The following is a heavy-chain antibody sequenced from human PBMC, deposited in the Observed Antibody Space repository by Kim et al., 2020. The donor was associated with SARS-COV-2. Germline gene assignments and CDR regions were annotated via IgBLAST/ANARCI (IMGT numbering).Heavy chain of an antibody. CDR1: GFNFDSYG. D-gene: IGHD5-18*01. CDR2: IWSDGKNE. Sequence: GGSLRLSCAASGFNFDSYGLHWVRQNPGRGLEWVAVIWSDGKNEDYADSVKGRFTISRDNSKNTLHLHMNNLRADDTAVYYCARDRGMQLWLYLFDYWGQGALVTVSS. J-gene: IGHJ4*02. V-gene: IGHV3-33*08. CDR3: ARDRGMQLWLYLFDY.